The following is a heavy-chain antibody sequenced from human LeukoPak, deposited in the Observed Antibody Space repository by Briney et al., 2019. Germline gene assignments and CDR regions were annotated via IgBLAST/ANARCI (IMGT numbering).Heavy chain of an antibody. CDR1: GFTFSSYG. V-gene: IGHV3-23*01. Sequence: GGSLRLSCAASGFTFSSYGMNWVRQAPGKGLEWVSAISGSGGSTYYADSVKGRFTISRDNSKNTLYLQLNSLRAEDTAVYYCAKLARFLWAPLHYWGQGTLVTVSS. CDR2: ISGSGGST. J-gene: IGHJ4*02. CDR3: AKLARFLWAPLHY. D-gene: IGHD2/OR15-2a*01.